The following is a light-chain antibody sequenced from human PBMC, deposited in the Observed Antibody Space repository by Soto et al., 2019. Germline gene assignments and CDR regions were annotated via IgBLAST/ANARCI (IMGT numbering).Light chain of an antibody. CDR3: SSYTSSSALRV. CDR1: SSDIGASKY. V-gene: IGLV2-14*03. J-gene: IGLJ2*01. Sequence: QSALTQPASVSGSPGQSITLPCTGTSSDIGASKYVSWYQQHPGNAPKFLIYDVSNRPSGVSDRFSGSKSGNTASLTISGLPAEDEAVYYCSSYTSSSALRVFGGGTKLTVL. CDR2: DVS.